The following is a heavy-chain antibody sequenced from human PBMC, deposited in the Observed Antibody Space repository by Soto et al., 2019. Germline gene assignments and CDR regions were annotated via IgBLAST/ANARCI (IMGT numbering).Heavy chain of an antibody. CDR2: FSGSGDNT. V-gene: IGHV3-23*01. Sequence: GGSLRVSCSDSGFTFRSYAMAWFRQAPGKELERVSVFSGSGDNTYYADSVKSRFTISRDNSKNTLSLQMNSLRAGETSIYYYAKDKEDKPRGVFDYWGQGTMDTVAS. D-gene: IGHD3-10*01. CDR3: AKDKEDKPRGVFDY. CDR1: GFTFRSYA. J-gene: IGHJ3*01.